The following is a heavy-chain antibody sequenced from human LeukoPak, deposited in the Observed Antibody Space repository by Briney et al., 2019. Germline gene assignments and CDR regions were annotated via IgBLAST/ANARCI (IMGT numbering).Heavy chain of an antibody. J-gene: IGHJ4*02. CDR3: ALLAVASDFDY. V-gene: IGHV3-48*03. Sequence: GGSLRLSCAVSGFPFSVYEMNWVRQAPGKGLEWVSNIANSGTTMYYADSVKGRFSISRDNAMSSLYLQMNSLRVEDTAVYYCALLAVASDFDYWGQGALVTVSS. CDR2: IANSGTTM. CDR1: GFPFSVYE. D-gene: IGHD6-19*01.